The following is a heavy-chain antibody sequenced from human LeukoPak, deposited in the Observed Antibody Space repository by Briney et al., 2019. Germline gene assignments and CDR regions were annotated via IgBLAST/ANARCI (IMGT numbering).Heavy chain of an antibody. CDR3: ASISRVDYGDLIRLFDY. V-gene: IGHV4-4*02. CDR1: GGSISSSNW. Sequence: SETLSLTCAVSGGSISSSNWWSWVRQPPGKGLEWIGEIYHSGSTNYNPSLKSRVTISVDKSKNQFSLKLSSVTAADTAVYYCASISRVDYGDLIRLFDYWGQGTLVTVSS. D-gene: IGHD4-17*01. CDR2: IYHSGST. J-gene: IGHJ4*02.